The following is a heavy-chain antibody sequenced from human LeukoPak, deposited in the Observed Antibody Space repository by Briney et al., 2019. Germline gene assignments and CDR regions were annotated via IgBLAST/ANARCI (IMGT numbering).Heavy chain of an antibody. V-gene: IGHV1-69*04. Sequence: SVELSCKASGGTFISYAISWVRQAPGQGLEWMGRIIPILGIANYAQKFQGRVTITADKSTSTAYMELSSLRSEDTAVYYCARPDTAMVKWGQGTLVTVSS. D-gene: IGHD5-18*01. CDR2: IIPILGIA. J-gene: IGHJ4*02. CDR3: ARPDTAMVK. CDR1: GGTFISYA.